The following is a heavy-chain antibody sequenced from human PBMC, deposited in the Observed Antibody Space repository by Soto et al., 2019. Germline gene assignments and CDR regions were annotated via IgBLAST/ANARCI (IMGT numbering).Heavy chain of an antibody. J-gene: IGHJ3*02. D-gene: IGHD1-7*01. Sequence: GGSLRLSCAASGFTFSSYGMHWVRQAPGKGLEWVAVIWYDGSNKYYADSVKGRFTISRDNSKNTLYLQMNSLRAEDTAVYYCARDPSGTGTGAFDIWGQGTMVTVSS. CDR1: GFTFSSYG. CDR2: IWYDGSNK. V-gene: IGHV3-33*01. CDR3: ARDPSGTGTGAFDI.